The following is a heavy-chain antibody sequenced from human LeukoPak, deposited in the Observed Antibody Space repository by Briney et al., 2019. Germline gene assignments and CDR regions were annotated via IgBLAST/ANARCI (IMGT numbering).Heavy chain of an antibody. CDR2: IYYSGST. Sequence: SQTLSLTCTVSGGSISSGDYYWSWIRQPPGKGLEWIGYIYYSGSTYYNPSLKSRVTISVDTSKNQFSLKLSSVTAADTAVYYCARDLRVGPEGLNWFDPWGQGTLVTVSS. V-gene: IGHV4-30-4*08. CDR3: ARDLRVGPEGLNWFDP. CDR1: GGSISSGDYY. J-gene: IGHJ5*02. D-gene: IGHD1-14*01.